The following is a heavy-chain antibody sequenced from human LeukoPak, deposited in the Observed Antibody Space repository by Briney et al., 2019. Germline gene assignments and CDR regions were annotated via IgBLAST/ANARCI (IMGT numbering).Heavy chain of an antibody. CDR1: GFTFSSYA. Sequence: GGSLRLSCAASGFTFSSYAMHWVRQAPGKGLEWVAVISYDGSNKYYADSVKGRFTISRDNSKNTLYLQMNSLRAADTAVYYCARDAYGDHDYWGQGTLVTVSS. CDR3: ARDAYGDHDY. D-gene: IGHD4-17*01. V-gene: IGHV3-30*04. CDR2: ISYDGSNK. J-gene: IGHJ4*02.